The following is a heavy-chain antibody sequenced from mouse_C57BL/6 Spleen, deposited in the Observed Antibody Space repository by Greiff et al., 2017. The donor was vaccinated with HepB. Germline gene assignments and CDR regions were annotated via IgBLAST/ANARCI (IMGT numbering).Heavy chain of an antibody. CDR1: GYTFTDYY. D-gene: IGHD3-3*01. V-gene: IGHV1-26*01. CDR3: AREGGDGGAWFAY. J-gene: IGHJ3*01. Sequence: EVQLQQSGPELVKPGASVKISCKASGYTFTDYYMNWVKQSHGKSLEWIGDINPNNGGTSYNQKFKGKATLTVDKSSSTAYMELRSLTSEDSAVYDCAREGGDGGAWFAYWGQGTLVTVSA. CDR2: INPNNGGT.